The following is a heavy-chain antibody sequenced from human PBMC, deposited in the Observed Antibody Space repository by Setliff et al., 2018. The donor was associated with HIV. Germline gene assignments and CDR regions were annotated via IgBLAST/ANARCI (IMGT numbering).Heavy chain of an antibody. D-gene: IGHD3-22*01. CDR1: GDSISSITYS. Sequence: PSETLSLTCTVSGDSISSITYSWNWIRQLPGKGLEWIGHIYTSGNADYNPSLKSRLSISVDTSNKHFSLKLSSVTAADTAVYYCAADTGFYFDSTGYSTAFDIWGPGTMVTVSS. V-gene: IGHV4-31*02. J-gene: IGHJ3*02. CDR3: AADTGFYFDSTGYSTAFDI. CDR2: IYTSGNA.